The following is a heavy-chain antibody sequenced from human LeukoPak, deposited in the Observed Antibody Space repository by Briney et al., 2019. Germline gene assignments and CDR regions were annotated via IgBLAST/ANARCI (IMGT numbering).Heavy chain of an antibody. CDR2: IYYSGST. V-gene: IGHV4-39*07. J-gene: IGHJ3*02. CDR1: GGSISSSSYY. D-gene: IGHD3-3*01. Sequence: SETLSLTCTVSGGSISSSSYYWGWIRQPPGKGLEWIGSIYYSGSTYYNPSLKSRVTISVDTSKNQFSLKLSSVTAADTAVYYCARDLTLYDPPRGDAFAIWGQGTLVTVSS. CDR3: ARDLTLYDPPRGDAFAI.